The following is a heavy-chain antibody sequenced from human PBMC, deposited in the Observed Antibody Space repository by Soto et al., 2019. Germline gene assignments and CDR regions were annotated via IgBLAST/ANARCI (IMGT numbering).Heavy chain of an antibody. CDR1: GGSINSGDYY. CDR2: ISYSGST. J-gene: IGHJ4*02. V-gene: IGHV4-30-4*01. Sequence: PSETLSLTCTVSGGSINSGDYYWSWIRQTPGKGLEWIGYISYSGSTHYNPSLKSRVTISLDTSKNHFSLTLRSVTAADTAVYYCARDDAYYFDTTTAYFFYYWGQGTLVTVSS. D-gene: IGHD3-22*01. CDR3: ARDDAYYFDTTTAYFFYY.